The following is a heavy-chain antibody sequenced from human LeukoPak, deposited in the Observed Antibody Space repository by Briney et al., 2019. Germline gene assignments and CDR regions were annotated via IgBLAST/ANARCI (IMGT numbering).Heavy chain of an antibody. Sequence: PGGSLRLSCAASGFSVSSNYMSWVRQAPGKGLEWVSVFYSGGTTYYADSVKGRFTISRDNSKNTLYLQMNSLRVGDTAVYYCAKSFGYSRSWFDNWGQGTLVTVSS. CDR2: FYSGGTT. D-gene: IGHD6-13*01. CDR1: GFSVSSNY. V-gene: IGHV3-53*01. CDR3: AKSFGYSRSWFDN. J-gene: IGHJ4*02.